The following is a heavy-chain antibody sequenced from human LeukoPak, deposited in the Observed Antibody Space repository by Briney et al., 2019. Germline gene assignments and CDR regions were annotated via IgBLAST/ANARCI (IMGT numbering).Heavy chain of an antibody. V-gene: IGHV3-53*01. CDR1: GFTVSNNY. Sequence: GGSLRLSCAASGFTVSNNYMSWFRQAPGKGLEWVSLIYSDGTTYYADSVKDRFTLSRDNSKNTLYLQMNSLRAEDTAVYYCARGLGSYQQDVWGQGTTVTVSS. D-gene: IGHD1-26*01. CDR3: ARGLGSYQQDV. CDR2: IYSDGTT. J-gene: IGHJ6*02.